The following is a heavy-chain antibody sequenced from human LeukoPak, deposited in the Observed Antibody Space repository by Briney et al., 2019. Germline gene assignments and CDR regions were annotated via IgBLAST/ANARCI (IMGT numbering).Heavy chain of an antibody. CDR3: AKDYSSSSDYSDF. CDR1: GVTFSTYG. Sequence: GGSLRLSCAVSGVTFSTYGMHWVRQAPGKGLEWVAFISYDGSNKYYADSVKGRSTISRDNSKNTLYLEMNSLRPEDTALYCCAKDYSSSSDYSDFWGQGTLVTVSS. CDR2: ISYDGSNK. J-gene: IGHJ4*02. D-gene: IGHD6-13*01. V-gene: IGHV3-30*18.